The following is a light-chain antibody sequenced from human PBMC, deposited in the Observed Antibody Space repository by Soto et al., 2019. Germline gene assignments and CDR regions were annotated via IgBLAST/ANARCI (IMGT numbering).Light chain of an antibody. CDR1: QSLTNSY. V-gene: IGKV3-20*01. J-gene: IGKJ5*01. CDR2: DTS. Sequence: DIVLTQSPDTLSLSPGNRATLSCRASQSLTNSYIAWYQVKPGQAPRLLIYDTSSRATGMPDRFSGSGSGKYFILTITRLAHEDFAVFYCQQYGTSEIIFGQGTRLEIK. CDR3: QQYGTSEII.